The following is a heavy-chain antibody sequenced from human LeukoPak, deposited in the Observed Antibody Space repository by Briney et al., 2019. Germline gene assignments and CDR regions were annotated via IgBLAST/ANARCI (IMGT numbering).Heavy chain of an antibody. Sequence: GGSLRLSCAASGFTFSSYGMHWVRQAPGKGLEWVAVIWYDGSNKYYADSVKGRFTISRDNAKNSLYLQMNSLRAEDTAVYYCARDRAVTTLGIPHAFDIWGQGTMVTVSS. V-gene: IGHV3-33*01. D-gene: IGHD4-23*01. J-gene: IGHJ3*02. CDR3: ARDRAVTTLGIPHAFDI. CDR1: GFTFSSYG. CDR2: IWYDGSNK.